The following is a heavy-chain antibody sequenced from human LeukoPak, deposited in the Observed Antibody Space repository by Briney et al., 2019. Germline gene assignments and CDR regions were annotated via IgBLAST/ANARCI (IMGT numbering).Heavy chain of an antibody. D-gene: IGHD2-2*01. CDR1: GFTFSSYS. CDR2: ISSSSSYI. CDR3: ARGRGSTSSNGFDP. V-gene: IGHV3-21*01. J-gene: IGHJ5*02. Sequence: GGSLRLSCAASGFTFSSYSMNWVRRAPGKGLEWVSSISSSSSYIYYADSVKGRFTISRDNAKNSLYLQMNSLRAEDTAVYYCARGRGSTSSNGFDPWGQGTLVTVSS.